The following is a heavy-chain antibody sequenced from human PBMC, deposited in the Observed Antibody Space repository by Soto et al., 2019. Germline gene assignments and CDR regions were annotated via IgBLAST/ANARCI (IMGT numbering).Heavy chain of an antibody. CDR2: ISYDGSNK. V-gene: IGHV3-30-3*01. CDR1: GFTFSSYA. D-gene: IGHD6-13*01. Sequence: GGSLRLSCAASGFTFSSYAMHWVRQAPGKGLEWVAVISYDGSNKYYADSVKGRFTISRDNSKNTLYLQMNSLRAEDTAVYYCARGFSGRGKNVGVAAAGTRFDPWGQGTLVTVSS. CDR3: ARGFSGRGKNVGVAAAGTRFDP. J-gene: IGHJ5*02.